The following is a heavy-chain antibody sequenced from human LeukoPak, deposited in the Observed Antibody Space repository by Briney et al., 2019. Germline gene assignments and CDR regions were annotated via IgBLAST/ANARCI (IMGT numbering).Heavy chain of an antibody. Sequence: PGRCLRLSCAASGFTFSSYGMHWASHAPGKGLEGVAVISYHGNNKYYADSVKRRFTISRDNSKNTLYLQMNSLRAEDTAVYYCAKHPSPQQLGTYYFDYWGQGTLVTVSS. CDR1: GFTFSSYG. V-gene: IGHV3-30*18. J-gene: IGHJ4*02. CDR2: ISYHGNNK. CDR3: AKHPSPQQLGTYYFDY. D-gene: IGHD6-13*01.